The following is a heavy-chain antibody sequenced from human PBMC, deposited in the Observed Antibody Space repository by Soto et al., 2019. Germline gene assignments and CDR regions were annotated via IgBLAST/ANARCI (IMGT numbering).Heavy chain of an antibody. Sequence: LSSEARRFTLTCNYMHSLRQARGQGLEWMGIINPSGGSKSYAQKFQGRVTMTRDTSTSTVYMALSSLISEDTAVYYCGRDHSTLRGLVRGGQNYCSDLDFWGKGTSVPVS. CDR1: RFTLTCNY. V-gene: IGHV1-46*03. D-gene: IGHD6-19*01. CDR3: GRDHSTLRGLVRGGQNYCSDLDF. J-gene: IGHJ4*02. CDR2: INPSGGSK.